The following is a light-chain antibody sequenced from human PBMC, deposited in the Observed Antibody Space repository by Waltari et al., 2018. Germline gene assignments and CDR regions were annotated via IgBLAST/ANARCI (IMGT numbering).Light chain of an antibody. CDR3: QSADTTSVM. CDR2: KDN. Sequence: SSELKHPPSVSVSPGPTARLTCSPGALPKQYVHWYQQKPRQAPVMLIYKDNERPSGIPERFSGSSSGTTVTLTISEVQAEDEADYYCQSADTTSVMFGGGTKVTVL. J-gene: IGLJ3*02. CDR1: ALPKQY. V-gene: IGLV3-25*03.